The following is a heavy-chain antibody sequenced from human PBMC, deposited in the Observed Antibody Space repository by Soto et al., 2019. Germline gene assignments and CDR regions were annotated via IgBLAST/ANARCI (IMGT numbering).Heavy chain of an antibody. CDR1: VGTFSSYV. Sequence: VASVQVSCKASVGTFSSYVISWVRQAPGQRLAWMGGIIPIFGTANYAQKFQGRVTITADESTSTAYMELSSLRSKGTDVYYCARVDPLGYCSGGSCVEPPNDYWGQGTPVTVSS. V-gene: IGHV1-69*01. CDR3: ARVDPLGYCSGGSCVEPPNDY. CDR2: IIPIFGTA. D-gene: IGHD2-15*01. J-gene: IGHJ4*02.